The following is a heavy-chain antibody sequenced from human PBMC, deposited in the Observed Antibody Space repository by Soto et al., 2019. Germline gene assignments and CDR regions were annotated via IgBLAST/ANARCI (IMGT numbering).Heavy chain of an antibody. J-gene: IGHJ4*02. Sequence: QVQLVQSGTEVKKPGSSVKVSCKASGGTFRNYPINWVRQAPGQGLEWMGSIFPLTDIPDYAQNFQARLTISAAKSTSTAYMELSILTYADTAMYCCARGLLVVINYFESWGQGTLVTVSS. V-gene: IGHV1-69*02. CDR1: GGTFRNYP. CDR2: IFPLTDIP. CDR3: ARGLLVVINYFES.